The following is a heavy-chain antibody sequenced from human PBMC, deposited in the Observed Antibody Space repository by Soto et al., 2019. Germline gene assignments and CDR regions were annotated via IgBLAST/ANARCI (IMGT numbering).Heavy chain of an antibody. CDR3: ARTYIAASRPTASDL. CDR1: GDTFMYYA. V-gene: IGHV1-69*01. Sequence: QVQLVQSGAEVRKPGAAVKVSCKASGDTFMYYAFTWVRQAPGQGLEWVGQATPVFGTTKHAEKFQGRVTFTADEPTSTAYMELSSLRFEDTAVYLCARTYIAASRPTASDLWGQGTMVPVSS. D-gene: IGHD6-13*01. J-gene: IGHJ3*01. CDR2: ATPVFGTT.